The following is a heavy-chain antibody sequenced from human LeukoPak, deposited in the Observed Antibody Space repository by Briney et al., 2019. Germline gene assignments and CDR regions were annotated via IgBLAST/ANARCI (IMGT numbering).Heavy chain of an antibody. CDR3: ARDRNYRPYAFDI. CDR1: GFTVSSNY. D-gene: IGHD3-16*02. CDR2: IYSGGST. Sequence: GGSLRPSCAASGFTVSSNYMSWVRQAPGKGLEWVSVIYSGGSTYYADSVKGRFTISRDNSKNTLYLQMNSLRAEDTAVYYCARDRNYRPYAFDIWGQGTMVTVSS. J-gene: IGHJ3*02. V-gene: IGHV3-66*01.